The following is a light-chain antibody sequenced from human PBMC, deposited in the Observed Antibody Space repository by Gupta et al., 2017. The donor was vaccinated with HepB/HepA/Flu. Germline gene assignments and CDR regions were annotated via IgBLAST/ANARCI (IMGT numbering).Light chain of an antibody. CDR2: EDS. V-gene: IGLV3-10*01. J-gene: IGLJ3*02. Sequence: SSALPQPPSVSVSPGQTARITCSGDAFPVKNAYWYQQKSGQAPLLVMYEDSKRPSGIPERFSGSSSGTMATFTLSGAQVDDEGDDYCYSSDSSSDNRVFGGGTKLTVL. CDR3: YSSDSSSDNRV. CDR1: AFPVKN.